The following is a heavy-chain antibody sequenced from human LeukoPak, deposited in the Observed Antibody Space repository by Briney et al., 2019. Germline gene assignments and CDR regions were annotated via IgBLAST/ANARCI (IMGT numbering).Heavy chain of an antibody. V-gene: IGHV3-30-3*02. CDR3: AKKVPANWGSYFDY. D-gene: IGHD7-27*01. J-gene: IGHJ4*03. CDR1: GFTFNRYD. CDR2: ISYDGSNK. Sequence: GGSLRLSCAASGFTFNRYDMHWVRQAPGKGLEWVAVISYDGSNKYYADSVKGRFTISRDNSKNTLYLQMNSLRAEDTAVYYCAKKVPANWGSYFDYWGQGTLVTVSS.